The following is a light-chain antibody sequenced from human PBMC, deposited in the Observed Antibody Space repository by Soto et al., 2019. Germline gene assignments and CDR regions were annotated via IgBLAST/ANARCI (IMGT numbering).Light chain of an antibody. J-gene: IGKJ2*01. Sequence: EIVMTQSPATLSVSPGERATLSCRASQSVSSNLAWYQQKPGQAHRLLIYGASTRATGIPARFSGRGSGTELTLTISSLQSEDFAVYYCQQYNNWPPYTFGQGTKLEIK. CDR2: GAS. V-gene: IGKV3-15*01. CDR1: QSVSSN. CDR3: QQYNNWPPYT.